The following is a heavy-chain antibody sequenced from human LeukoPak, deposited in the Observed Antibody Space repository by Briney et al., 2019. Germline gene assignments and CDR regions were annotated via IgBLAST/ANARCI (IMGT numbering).Heavy chain of an antibody. D-gene: IGHD2/OR15-2a*01. CDR2: IYPGDSGT. V-gene: IGHV5-51*01. Sequence: GESLKISCKGSGYGFSNYWIAWVRQTPGKGLEGMGSIYPGDSGTTYSPSFQSQVIISADRSINTAYLQWTTLKASDSAFYYCAGKNIVIVPSVVGGDAFDIWGQGTMVTVSS. J-gene: IGHJ3*02. CDR1: GYGFSNYW. CDR3: AGKNIVIVPSVVGGDAFDI.